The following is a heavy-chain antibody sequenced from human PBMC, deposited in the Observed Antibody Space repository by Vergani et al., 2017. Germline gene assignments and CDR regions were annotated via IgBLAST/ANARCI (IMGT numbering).Heavy chain of an antibody. CDR1: GGSISSSKW. Sequence: QVQLQESGPGLVKPSGTLSLTCAVSGGSISSSKWWSWVRQPPGKGLEWIGEIYHSGSTNYNPSLKSRVTISVDKSKNQFSLKLSSVTAADTAVYYWARFLTGTTIYYYYGMDVWGQGTTVTVSS. V-gene: IGHV4-4*02. CDR2: IYHSGST. J-gene: IGHJ6*02. CDR3: ARFLTGTTIYYYYGMDV. D-gene: IGHD1-20*01.